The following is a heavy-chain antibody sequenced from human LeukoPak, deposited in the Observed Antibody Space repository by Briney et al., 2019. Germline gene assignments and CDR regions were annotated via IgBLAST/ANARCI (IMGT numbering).Heavy chain of an antibody. CDR1: GGSISSYY. V-gene: IGHV4-59*08. D-gene: IGHD6-13*01. CDR3: ARRSRGAAGFDY. J-gene: IGHJ4*02. CDR2: IYYSGST. Sequence: PSETLSLTCTVSGGSISSYYWSWIRQPPGKGLEWIGYIYYSGSTTYNPSLKSRVTISIDTSKNQFSLKLTSVTAADTAVYYCARRSRGAAGFDYWGQGTLVTVSS.